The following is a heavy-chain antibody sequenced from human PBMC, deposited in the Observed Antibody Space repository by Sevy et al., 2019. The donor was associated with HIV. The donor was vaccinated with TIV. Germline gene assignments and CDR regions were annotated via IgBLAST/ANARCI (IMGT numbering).Heavy chain of an antibody. J-gene: IGHJ6*02. CDR2: ISWNSGSI. CDR3: AKAMGYYDSSGYHHYCYYGMDV. V-gene: IGHV3-9*01. D-gene: IGHD3-22*01. Sequence: GGSLRLSCAASGFTFDDYAMHWVRQAPGKGLEWVSGISWNSGSIGYAESVKGRFTISRDNAKNSLYLQMNRLRAEDTALYYCAKAMGYYDSSGYHHYCYYGMDVWGQGTTVTVSS. CDR1: GFTFDDYA.